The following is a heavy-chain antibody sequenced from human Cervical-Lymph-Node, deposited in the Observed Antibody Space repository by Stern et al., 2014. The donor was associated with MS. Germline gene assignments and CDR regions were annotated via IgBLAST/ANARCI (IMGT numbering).Heavy chain of an antibody. CDR2: NSYDGNHK. Sequence: VQLVESGGAVVQPGRSLRLSCAASGFTFSSYGMHWVRQAPGKGLGWVTVNSYDGNHKSYAASVKGRFTISRDNSKNTLHLQMNSVTPDDTAIYYCARDYEDTSMLFDHWGQGTLVTVSS. D-gene: IGHD2-8*01. V-gene: IGHV3-30*03. CDR3: ARDYEDTSMLFDH. J-gene: IGHJ4*02. CDR1: GFTFSSYG.